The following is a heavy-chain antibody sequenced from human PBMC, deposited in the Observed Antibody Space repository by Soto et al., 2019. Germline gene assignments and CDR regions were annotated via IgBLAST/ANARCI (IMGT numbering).Heavy chain of an antibody. D-gene: IGHD3-22*01. CDR2: INHSGST. CDR1: GGSFSGYY. CDR3: ARCDAVVGSGYCRYYYYYGMDV. Sequence: SETLSLTCAVYGGSFSGYYWSWIRQPPGKGLEWIGEINHSGSTNYNPSLKSRVTISVDTSKNQFSLKLSSVTAADTAVYYCARCDAVVGSGYCRYYYYYGMDVWGQGTTVTVSS. V-gene: IGHV4-34*01. J-gene: IGHJ6*02.